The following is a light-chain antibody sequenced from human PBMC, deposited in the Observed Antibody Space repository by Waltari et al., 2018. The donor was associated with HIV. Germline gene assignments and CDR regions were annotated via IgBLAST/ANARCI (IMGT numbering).Light chain of an antibody. V-gene: IGLV1-40*01. CDR2: ASY. J-gene: IGLJ2*01. Sequence: QSVLTQPPSVSGAPGQRVTISCTGSSANIGAGSDIHWYQPLPGTAPKLLIYASYNRPSGVPDRFSGSKSGTSASLAITGLQAEDEADYYCQTYDSSLSGPVFGGGTKLTVL. CDR1: SANIGAGSD. CDR3: QTYDSSLSGPV.